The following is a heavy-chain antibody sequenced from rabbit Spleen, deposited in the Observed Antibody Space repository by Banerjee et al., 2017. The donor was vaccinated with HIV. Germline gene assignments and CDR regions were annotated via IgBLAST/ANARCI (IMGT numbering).Heavy chain of an antibody. Sequence: QSLEESGGDLVQPEGSLTLTCKASGIDFSSYYYMCWVRQAPGKGLEWIACIYSGSSGTTYYASWAKGRFTISKTSSTTVTLQMTSLTAADTATYFCAREGYAGSSWQLNLWGPGTLVTVS. V-gene: IGHV1S40*01. D-gene: IGHD8-1*01. CDR3: AREGYAGSSWQLNL. CDR2: IYSGSSGTT. CDR1: GIDFSSYYY. J-gene: IGHJ4*01.